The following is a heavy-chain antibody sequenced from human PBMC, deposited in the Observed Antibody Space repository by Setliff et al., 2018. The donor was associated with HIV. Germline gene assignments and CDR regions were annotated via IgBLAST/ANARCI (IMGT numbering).Heavy chain of an antibody. Sequence: SETLSLTCAVYGGSLSGDYWSWIRQPPGKGLERIGEINRSGSTNYSPSLKSRVTISVDTSKNQFSLKLSAATAADTAVYYCASQGVRGAYTWFDPWGQGTRVTVSS. CDR2: INRSGST. CDR3: ASQGVRGAYTWFDP. CDR1: GGSLSGDY. V-gene: IGHV4-34*01. D-gene: IGHD3-10*01. J-gene: IGHJ5*02.